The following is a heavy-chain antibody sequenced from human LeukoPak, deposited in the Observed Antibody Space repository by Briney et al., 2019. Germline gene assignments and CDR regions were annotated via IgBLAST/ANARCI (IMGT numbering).Heavy chain of an antibody. CDR1: GYTFTSYD. J-gene: IGHJ1*01. Sequence: ASVKVSCKASGYTFTSYDINWVRQATGQGLEWMVWMNPNSGNTGYAQKFQGRVTMTRNTSISTAYMELSSLRSDDTAVYYCARAVRVSSWKRRNAEYFQHWGQGTLVTVSS. D-gene: IGHD6-13*01. CDR3: ARAVRVSSWKRRNAEYFQH. V-gene: IGHV1-8*01. CDR2: MNPNSGNT.